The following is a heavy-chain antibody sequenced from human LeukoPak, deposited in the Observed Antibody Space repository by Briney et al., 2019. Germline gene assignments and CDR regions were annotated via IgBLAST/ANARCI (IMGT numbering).Heavy chain of an antibody. J-gene: IGHJ4*02. Sequence: ETLSLTCTVSGGSISSYYWSWIRQAPGKGLEWIGRIKSKTDGGTTDYAAPVKGRFTISRDDSKNTLYLQMNSLKTENTAVYYCTSYTSCDYWGQGTLVTVSS. CDR1: GGSISSYY. V-gene: IGHV3-15*01. D-gene: IGHD2-2*02. CDR2: IKSKTDGGTT. CDR3: TSYTSCDY.